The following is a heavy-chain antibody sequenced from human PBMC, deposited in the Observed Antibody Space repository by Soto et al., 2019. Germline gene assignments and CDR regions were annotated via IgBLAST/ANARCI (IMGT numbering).Heavy chain of an antibody. D-gene: IGHD3-3*01. CDR3: ARERREAENYDFWGGYYNYYYYYGMDV. Sequence: GASVKVSCKASGYTFTSYGISWVRQAPGQRLEWMGWISAYNGNTNYAQKLQGRVTMTTDTSTSTAYMELRSLRSDDTAVYYCARERREAENYDFWGGYYNYYYYYGMDVWGQGTTVTVSS. CDR2: ISAYNGNT. V-gene: IGHV1-18*04. CDR1: GYTFTSYG. J-gene: IGHJ6*02.